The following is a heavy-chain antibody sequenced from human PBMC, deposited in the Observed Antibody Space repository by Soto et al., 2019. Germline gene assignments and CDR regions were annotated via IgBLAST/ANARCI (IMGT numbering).Heavy chain of an antibody. Sequence: SQTLSLTCVISGDSVSSNSAAWNWIRQSPSRGLEWLGRTYYRSKWYNDYAVSVKSRITINPDTSKNQFSLQLNSVTPEDTAVYYCARDKGSSSSNYYYYGMDVWGQGTTVTVSS. CDR3: ARDKGSSSSNYYYYGMDV. J-gene: IGHJ6*02. CDR1: GDSVSSNSAA. V-gene: IGHV6-1*01. CDR2: TYYRSKWYN. D-gene: IGHD6-6*01.